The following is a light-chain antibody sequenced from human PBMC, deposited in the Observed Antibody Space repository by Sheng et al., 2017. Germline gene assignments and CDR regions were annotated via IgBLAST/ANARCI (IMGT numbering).Light chain of an antibody. J-gene: IGKJ1*01. Sequence: DIQMTQSPSTLSASVGDRVTITCRASQSISNWLAWYQQKPGKAPKLLIYTASTLESGVPSRFSGGGSGTQFTLTISNLQPDDFATYYCQQYSDDWSFGQGTKVENK. CDR2: TAS. CDR1: QSISNW. V-gene: IGKV1-5*03. CDR3: QQYSDDWS.